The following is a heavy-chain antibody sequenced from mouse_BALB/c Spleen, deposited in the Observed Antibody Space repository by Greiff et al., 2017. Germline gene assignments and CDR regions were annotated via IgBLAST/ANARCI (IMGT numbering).Heavy chain of an antibody. CDR2: ISSGGST. V-gene: IGHV5-6-5*01. D-gene: IGHD2-2*01. J-gene: IGHJ3*01. Sequence: EVQLVESGGGLVQPGGSRKLSCAASGFTFSSYAMSWVRQTPEKRLEWVASISSGGSTYYPDSVKGRFTISRDNARNILYLQMSSLRSEDTAMYYCARGYGYDKGAWFAYWGQGTLVTVSA. CDR3: ARGYGYDKGAWFAY. CDR1: GFTFSSYA.